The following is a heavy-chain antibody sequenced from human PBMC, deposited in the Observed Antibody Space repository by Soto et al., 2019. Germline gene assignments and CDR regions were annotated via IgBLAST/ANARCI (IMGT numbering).Heavy chain of an antibody. D-gene: IGHD2-2*01. Sequence: ASVKVSCKVSGSTFTSYGISWVRQAPGQGLEWMGWISSYNGNTNYAQKLQGRVTMTTETSTSTAYMELRSLRSDDTAVYYCARDAPASYYYDGMDVWGQGTTVTVSS. CDR1: GSTFTSYG. J-gene: IGHJ6*02. CDR3: ARDAPASYYYDGMDV. V-gene: IGHV1-18*04. CDR2: ISSYNGNT.